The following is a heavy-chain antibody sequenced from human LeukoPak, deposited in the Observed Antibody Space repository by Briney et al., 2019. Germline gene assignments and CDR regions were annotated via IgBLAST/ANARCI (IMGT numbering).Heavy chain of an antibody. CDR3: ARGGPAGQTPDY. J-gene: IGHJ4*01. V-gene: IGHV3-74*01. CDR2: ITNDGSVA. D-gene: IGHD5-12*01. Sequence: PGGSLRLSCAASGFTFSSLWMHWVRQAPGKGLVWVSFITNDGSVADYADSVKGRFTISRDNAKNTVYLQMNNLGAEDTGAYYCARGGPAGQTPDYWGHGTLVTVSS. CDR1: GFTFSSLW.